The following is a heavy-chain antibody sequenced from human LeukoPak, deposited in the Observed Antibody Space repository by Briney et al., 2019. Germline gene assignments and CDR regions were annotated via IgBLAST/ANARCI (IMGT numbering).Heavy chain of an antibody. Sequence: QPGGSLRLSCTASGFTFSTYWMHWVRQAPGKGLVWVSRIKGDESTTNYADSAKGRFTISGDNAQNTVYLQMNSLRAEDTAVYYCARGMYLAYGMDVWGQGTTVTVSS. CDR3: ARGMYLAYGMDV. V-gene: IGHV3-74*01. CDR1: GFTFSTYW. D-gene: IGHD2-8*01. CDR2: IKGDESTT. J-gene: IGHJ6*02.